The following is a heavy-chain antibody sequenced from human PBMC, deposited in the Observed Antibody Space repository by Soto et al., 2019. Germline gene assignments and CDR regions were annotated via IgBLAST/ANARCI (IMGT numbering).Heavy chain of an antibody. Sequence: QLQLQESGPGLVKPSETLSLTCTVSGGSISSSSYYWGWIRQPPGKGLEWIGSIYYSGSTYYNPSLKSRVTISVDTSKNQFSLKLSSVTAADTAVYYCARQVNDYSNYRVGTRIDYWGQGTLVTVSS. D-gene: IGHD4-4*01. CDR3: ARQVNDYSNYRVGTRIDY. CDR2: IYYSGST. J-gene: IGHJ4*02. CDR1: GGSISSSSYY. V-gene: IGHV4-39*01.